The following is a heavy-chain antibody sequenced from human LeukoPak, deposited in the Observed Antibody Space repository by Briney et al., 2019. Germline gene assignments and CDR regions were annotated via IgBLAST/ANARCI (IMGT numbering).Heavy chain of an antibody. CDR3: ARGAPITIFGVVIYFDY. CDR2: INPSGGST. Sequence: ASVTVSCKASGYTFTSYYMHWVRQAPGQGLEWMGIINPSGGSTSYAQKFQGRVTMTRDTSTSTVYIELSSLRSEGTAVYYCARGAPITIFGVVIYFDYWGQGTLVTVSS. CDR1: GYTFTSYY. V-gene: IGHV1-46*01. J-gene: IGHJ4*02. D-gene: IGHD3-3*01.